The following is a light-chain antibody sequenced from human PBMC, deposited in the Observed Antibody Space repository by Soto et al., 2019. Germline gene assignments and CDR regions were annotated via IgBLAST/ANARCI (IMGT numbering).Light chain of an antibody. Sequence: QSVLTQPPSASGTPGQRVTISWSGSSSNIGSNYVYWYQQLPGTAPKLLIYRNNQRPSGVPDRFSGSKSGTSASLAISGLRSEDEADYYCAAWDDSLSGPGVFGGGTKLTVL. CDR3: AAWDDSLSGPGV. J-gene: IGLJ2*01. CDR1: SSNIGSNY. V-gene: IGLV1-47*01. CDR2: RNN.